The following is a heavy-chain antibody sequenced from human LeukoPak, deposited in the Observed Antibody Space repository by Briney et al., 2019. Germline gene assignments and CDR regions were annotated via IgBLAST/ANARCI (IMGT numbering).Heavy chain of an antibody. Sequence: GGSLRLSCAASGFTFSSYAMHWVRQAPGKGLEWVSSISSSSSYIYYADSVKGRFTISRDNAKNSLYLQMNSLRAEDTAVYYCARDRGYDFWSGYPDAFDIWGQGTMVTVSS. CDR3: ARDRGYDFWSGYPDAFDI. D-gene: IGHD3-3*01. CDR1: GFTFSSYA. J-gene: IGHJ3*02. CDR2: ISSSSSYI. V-gene: IGHV3-21*01.